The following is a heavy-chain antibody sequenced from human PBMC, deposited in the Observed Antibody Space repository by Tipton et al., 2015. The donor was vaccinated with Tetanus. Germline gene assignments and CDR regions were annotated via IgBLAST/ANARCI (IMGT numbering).Heavy chain of an antibody. CDR1: GFTFSNYN. J-gene: IGHJ4*02. V-gene: IGHV3-48*02. D-gene: IGHD2-8*01. CDR3: ARANGPGSYLDY. Sequence: SLRLSCAASGFTFSNYNINWVRQAPGKGLEWVSFISYSGNSIHYTDSVKGRFTISRDNAKNSVYLQMNSLRDEDTAVYFCARANGPGSYLDYWGQGTLVTVSS. CDR2: ISYSGNSI.